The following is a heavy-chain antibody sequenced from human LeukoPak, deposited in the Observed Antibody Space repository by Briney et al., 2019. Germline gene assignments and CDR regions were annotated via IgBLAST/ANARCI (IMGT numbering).Heavy chain of an antibody. CDR3: ARRVRGPFDY. D-gene: IGHD2-21*01. CDR1: GGSVSSGSYY. V-gene: IGHV4-61*01. CDR2: IYYSGST. J-gene: IGHJ4*02. Sequence: SETLSLTCTVSGGSVSSGSYYWSWIRQPPGKGLEWIGYIYYSGSTNYNPSLQSRVTISVDTSKNQFSLKLSSVTAADTAVYYCARRVRGPFDYWGQGTLVTVSS.